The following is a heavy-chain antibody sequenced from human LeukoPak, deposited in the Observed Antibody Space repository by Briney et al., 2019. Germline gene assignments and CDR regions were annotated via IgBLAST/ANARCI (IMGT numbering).Heavy chain of an antibody. CDR3: AREIDYCSGASCYSN. Sequence: SETLSLTCAIYGGSFSGYFWSWFRQPPGKGLEWIGEINRSGSTNYNSSLSLKSRVTISVDTSKNQFSLKLSSVTAADTAVYYCAREIDYCSGASCYSNWGQGILVTVSS. CDR2: INRSGST. V-gene: IGHV4-34*01. J-gene: IGHJ4*02. D-gene: IGHD2-2*02. CDR1: GGSFSGYF.